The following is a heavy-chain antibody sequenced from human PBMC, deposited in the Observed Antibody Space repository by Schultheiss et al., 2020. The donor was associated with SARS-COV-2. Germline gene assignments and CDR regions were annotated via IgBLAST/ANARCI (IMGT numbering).Heavy chain of an antibody. CDR2: IYHSGST. D-gene: IGHD1-7*01. V-gene: IGHV4-30-2*01. CDR3: ARVSRTSWFDP. Sequence: SETLSLTCAVSGGSISSGGHSWSWIRQPPGKGLEWIGYIYHSGSTYYNPSLKSRVTISVDRSKNQFSLKLSSVTAADTAVYYCARVSRTSWFDPWGQGTLVTVSS. J-gene: IGHJ5*02. CDR1: GGSISSGGHS.